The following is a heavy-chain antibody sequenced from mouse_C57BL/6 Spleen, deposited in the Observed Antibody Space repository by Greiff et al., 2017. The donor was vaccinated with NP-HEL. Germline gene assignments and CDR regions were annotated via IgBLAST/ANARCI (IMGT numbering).Heavy chain of an antibody. Sequence: QVQLQQPGAELVRPGTSVKLSCKASGYTFTSYWMHWVKQRPGQGLEWIGVIDPSDSYTNYNQKFKGKATLTVDTSSSTAYMQLSSLTSEDSAVYYCARKDYAYWGQGTTLTVSS. CDR1: GYTFTSYW. J-gene: IGHJ2*01. CDR3: ARKDYAY. CDR2: IDPSDSYT. V-gene: IGHV1-59*01.